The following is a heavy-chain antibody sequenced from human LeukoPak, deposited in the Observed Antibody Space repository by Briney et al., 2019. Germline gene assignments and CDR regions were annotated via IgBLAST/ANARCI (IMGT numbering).Heavy chain of an antibody. CDR2: IYYSGST. CDR3: ARSCGGDCFFDI. CDR1: GGSISSGDYY. J-gene: IGHJ3*02. V-gene: IGHV4-30-4*01. Sequence: PSETLSLTCTVSGGSISSGDYYWSWIRQPPGKGLEWIGYIYYSGSTYYNPSLKSRVTISVDTSKNQFSLKLSSVTAADTAVYYCARSCGGDCFFDIWGQGTMVTVSS. D-gene: IGHD2-21*02.